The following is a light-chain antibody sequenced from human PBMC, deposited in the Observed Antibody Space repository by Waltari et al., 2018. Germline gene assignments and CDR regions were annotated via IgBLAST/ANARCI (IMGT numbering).Light chain of an antibody. CDR2: DVS. Sequence: QSALTQPASVSGSPGQSITISCTGTSSDVGGYNYVSWYQQYPYKAPKIMIYDVSKRPSGVSKRFSGSKSGNTASLTISGLQAEDEADYYCCSYAGSSTHVLFGGGTKLTVL. J-gene: IGLJ2*01. V-gene: IGLV2-23*02. CDR3: CSYAGSSTHVL. CDR1: SSDVGGYNY.